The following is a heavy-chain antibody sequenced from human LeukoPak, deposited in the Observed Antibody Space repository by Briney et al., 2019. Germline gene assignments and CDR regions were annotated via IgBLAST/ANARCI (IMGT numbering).Heavy chain of an antibody. D-gene: IGHD1-26*01. CDR3: ARSDSGSYYDTLMDY. CDR2: IWYDGSNK. J-gene: IGHJ4*02. V-gene: IGHV3-33*01. Sequence: PGGSLRLSCAASGFTFSSYGMHWVRQAPGKGLEGVAVIWYDGSNKYYADSVKGRFTISRDNSKNTLYLQMNSLRAEDTAVYYCARSDSGSYYDTLMDYWGQGTLVTVSS. CDR1: GFTFSSYG.